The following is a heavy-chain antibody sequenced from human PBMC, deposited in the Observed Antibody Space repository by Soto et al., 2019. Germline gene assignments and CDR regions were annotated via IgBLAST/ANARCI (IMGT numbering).Heavy chain of an antibody. CDR1: GFTGDDYA. CDR2: ISWKGGSI. Sequence: EVQLVESGGGLVQPGGSLRLSCAASGFTGDDYAFNWVRHAPGKGLEWVSGISWKGGSIGYADSVKGRFIISTDNAKNSLYLQMNSLRAEDTALYYCATGPGGYYGSGSQIIWYYYYMDVWGKGTTVTVSS. V-gene: IGHV3-9*01. CDR3: ATGPGGYYGSGSQIIWYYYYMDV. J-gene: IGHJ6*03. D-gene: IGHD3-10*01.